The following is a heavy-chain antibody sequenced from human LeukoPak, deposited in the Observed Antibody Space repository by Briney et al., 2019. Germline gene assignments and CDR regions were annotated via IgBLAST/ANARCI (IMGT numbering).Heavy chain of an antibody. J-gene: IGHJ5*02. CDR3: ARAPLNGDHLGVVFDNWFDP. V-gene: IGHV1-18*01. Sequence: RASVKVSCKASGYTFTSYGISWVRQAPGQGLEWMGWISAYNGNTNYAQKFQGRVTITRNTSISTAYMELSSLRSEDTAVYYCARAPLNGDHLGVVFDNWFDPWGQGTLVTVSS. CDR2: ISAYNGNT. D-gene: IGHD3-3*01. CDR1: GYTFTSYG.